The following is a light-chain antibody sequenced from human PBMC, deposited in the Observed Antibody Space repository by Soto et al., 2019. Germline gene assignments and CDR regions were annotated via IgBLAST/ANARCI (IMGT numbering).Light chain of an antibody. CDR3: QQKYRVPRT. J-gene: IGKJ1*01. V-gene: IGKV1-39*01. Sequence: DIQMTQYPSSLSASVGDRITITCRASQSISSYLNWYQHKPGKAPKLLIYGASTLQSGVPSRFSGSGSGTDFTLTISSLQPEDYATYFCQQKYRVPRTFGQVTKVEIK. CDR1: QSISSY. CDR2: GAS.